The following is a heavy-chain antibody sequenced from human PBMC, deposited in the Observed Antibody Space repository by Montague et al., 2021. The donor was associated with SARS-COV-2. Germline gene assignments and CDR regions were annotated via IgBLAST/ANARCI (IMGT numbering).Heavy chain of an antibody. CDR1: GFRFGEYR. CDR2: ITPDGRGK. V-gene: IGHV3-7*01. J-gene: IGHJ4*02. D-gene: IGHD1-1*01. Sequence: SLRLSCAASGFRFGEYRMTWVRQAPGKGLEWVANITPDGRGKYSVDSVKGRFTISRDNAKNSLFLQMNSLRAEDTAVYYCARHNMQFFDFWGRGALVTVSS. CDR3: ARHNMQFFDF.